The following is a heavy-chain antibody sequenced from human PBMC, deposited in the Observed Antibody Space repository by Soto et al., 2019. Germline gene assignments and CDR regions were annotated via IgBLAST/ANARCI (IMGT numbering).Heavy chain of an antibody. CDR1: GFTFSSYW. Sequence: EVQLVESGGGLVQPGGSLRLSCAASGFTFSSYWMSWVRQAPGKGLEWVANIKQDGSEKYYVDSVKGRFTISRDNAKNQLYLQMNSLRAEDTAVYYCARTVKEATYYYDSSGHWFDPWGQGTLVTVSS. D-gene: IGHD3-22*01. CDR2: IKQDGSEK. J-gene: IGHJ5*02. CDR3: ARTVKEATYYYDSSGHWFDP. V-gene: IGHV3-7*05.